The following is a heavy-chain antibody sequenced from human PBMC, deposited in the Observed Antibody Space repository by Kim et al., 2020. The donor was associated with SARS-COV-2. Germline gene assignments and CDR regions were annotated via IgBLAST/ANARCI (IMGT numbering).Heavy chain of an antibody. Sequence: GGSLRLSCEASGFTFSSYGMHWVRLAPGKGLEWVAVISYDGTNKYYSESVKGRFTISRDNSKNTLYLQMNSLRAEDTAVYFCAKKWDTGTSTSGTYFDYWGQGTPVTVSS. CDR3: AKKWDTGTSTSGTYFDY. CDR1: GFTFSSYG. J-gene: IGHJ4*02. CDR2: ISYDGTNK. V-gene: IGHV3-30*18. D-gene: IGHD1-26*01.